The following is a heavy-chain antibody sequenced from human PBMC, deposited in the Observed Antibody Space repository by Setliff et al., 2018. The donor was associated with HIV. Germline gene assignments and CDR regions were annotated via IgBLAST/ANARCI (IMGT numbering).Heavy chain of an antibody. Sequence: PGGSLRLSCAASGFTFTDYWMHWVRQVPGQGLVWVSRINVDGSSISYADSLKGRFIISRDNAKNSLYLQMNSLRAEDTAVYYCARESTAMGLDNWGPGTLVTVSS. CDR3: ARESTAMGLDN. J-gene: IGHJ4*02. CDR1: GFTFTDYW. V-gene: IGHV3-74*01. CDR2: INVDGSSI. D-gene: IGHD5-18*01.